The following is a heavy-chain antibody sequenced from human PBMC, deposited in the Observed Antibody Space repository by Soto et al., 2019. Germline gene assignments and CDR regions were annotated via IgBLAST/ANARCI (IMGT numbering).Heavy chain of an antibody. V-gene: IGHV1-69*01. CDR1: RDAFSKYA. Sequence: QVQLVQSGAEVKQPGSSVKVSCKASRDAFSKYAFNWVRQAPGQGLEWMGWIIPIFDSRNYAEKFQGRVTITADESTSTAYRELRSLRFEDTAVYYCARGETYLGVWGQGTTVTVSS. J-gene: IGHJ6*02. CDR2: IIPIFDSR. CDR3: ARGETYLGV. D-gene: IGHD3-16*01.